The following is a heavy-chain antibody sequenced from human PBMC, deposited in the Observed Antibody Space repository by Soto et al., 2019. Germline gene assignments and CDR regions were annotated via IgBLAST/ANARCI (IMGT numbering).Heavy chain of an antibody. CDR3: ARHVVVTAIGFYYFDY. D-gene: IGHD2-21*02. CDR1: GWSFSGYY. V-gene: IGHV4-34*01. Sequence: SETLSLTCAGFGWSFSGYYLIWGRQPPGTGLEWVGDCNHSGSTNYHPPHKSRVTMSVDTSKNQSSLKLNSVTAADTAVYYCARHVVVTAIGFYYFDYWGQGTLVTVSS. CDR2: CNHSGST. J-gene: IGHJ4*02.